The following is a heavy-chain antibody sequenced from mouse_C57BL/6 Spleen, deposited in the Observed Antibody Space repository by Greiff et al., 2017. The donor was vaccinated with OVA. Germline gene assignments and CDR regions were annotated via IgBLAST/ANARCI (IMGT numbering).Heavy chain of an antibody. CDR3: ARSDMMVTSRYFDV. J-gene: IGHJ1*03. CDR1: GYAFSSYW. Sequence: QVQLQQSGAELVKPGASVKISCKASGYAFSSYWMNWVKQRPGKGLEWIGQIYPGDGDTNYNGKFKGKATLTADKSSSTAYMQLSSLTSEDSAVYFCARSDMMVTSRYFDVWGTGTTVTVSS. D-gene: IGHD2-3*01. V-gene: IGHV1-80*01. CDR2: IYPGDGDT.